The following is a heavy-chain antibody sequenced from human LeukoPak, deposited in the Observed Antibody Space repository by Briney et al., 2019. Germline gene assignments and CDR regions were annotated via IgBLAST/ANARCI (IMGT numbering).Heavy chain of an antibody. D-gene: IGHD2/OR15-2a*01. Sequence: PGRSLRLSCAASGFTFSSYGMHWVRQAPGKGLEWVAVIWYDGSNKYYPDSVQGRFTISRDNSKNTLYLQVNSLRAEDTAVYYCARDRSMGGWYIDLWGRGTLVTVSS. J-gene: IGHJ2*01. CDR2: IWYDGSNK. CDR1: GFTFSSYG. CDR3: ARDRSMGGWYIDL. V-gene: IGHV3-33*01.